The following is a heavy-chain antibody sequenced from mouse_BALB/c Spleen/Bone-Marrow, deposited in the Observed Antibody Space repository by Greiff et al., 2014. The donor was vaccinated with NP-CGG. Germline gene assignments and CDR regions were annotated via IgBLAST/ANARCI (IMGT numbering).Heavy chain of an antibody. CDR3: ARDAMDY. Sequence: SGPDLVKPGASLKISCMASGYSFTGYYMYWLKQSHGKSLEWIGRVNPNNGGTTYNQKFKDKAILTVDKSSTIAYMELRSLTSEDSAVYYCARDAMDYWGQGTSVTVSS. CDR1: GYSFTGYY. V-gene: IGHV1-18*01. J-gene: IGHJ4*01. CDR2: VNPNNGGT.